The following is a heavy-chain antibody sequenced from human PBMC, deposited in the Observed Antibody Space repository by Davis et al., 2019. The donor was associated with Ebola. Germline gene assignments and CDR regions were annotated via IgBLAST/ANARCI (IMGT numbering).Heavy chain of an antibody. CDR2: INHSGST. Sequence: MPSETLSLTCTVSGGSVSSGSYYWSWIRQPPGKGPEWIGEINHSGSTNYNVSLKSRVAISLDTSKNQFSLKLSSVTAADTAVYYCARTSYCSTTSCYNNWFDPWGQGTLVTVSS. CDR1: GGSVSSGSYY. J-gene: IGHJ5*02. CDR3: ARTSYCSTTSCYNNWFDP. V-gene: IGHV4-39*07. D-gene: IGHD2-2*02.